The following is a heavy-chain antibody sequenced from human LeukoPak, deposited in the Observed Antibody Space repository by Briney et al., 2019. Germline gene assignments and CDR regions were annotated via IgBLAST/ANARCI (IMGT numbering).Heavy chain of an antibody. D-gene: IGHD3-3*01. V-gene: IGHV1-46*03. J-gene: IGHJ4*02. CDR1: GYTFTSYY. CDR3: ARAGHYDFWSGYYIDY. Sequence: ASVKVSCKASGYTFTSYYMHWLRQAPGQGLEWMGIINPSGGSTSYAQKFQGRVTMTRDTSTSTVYMELSSLRSEDTAVYYCARAGHYDFWSGYYIDYWGQGTLVTVSS. CDR2: INPSGGST.